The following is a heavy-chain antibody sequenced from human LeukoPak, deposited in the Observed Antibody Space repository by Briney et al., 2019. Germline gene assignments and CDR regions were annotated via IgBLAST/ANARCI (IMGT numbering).Heavy chain of an antibody. V-gene: IGHV3-21*04. J-gene: IGHJ4*02. D-gene: IGHD6-6*01. CDR3: ARGGRSSELV. CDR2: ISSSSSYI. Sequence: KTGGSLRLSCAASGFTFSSYSMNWVRQAPGKGLEWVSSISSSSSYIYYADSVKGRFTISRDVSKNTVYLQMNSLRAEDTAVYYCARGGRSSELVWGQGTRVTVSS. CDR1: GFTFSSYS.